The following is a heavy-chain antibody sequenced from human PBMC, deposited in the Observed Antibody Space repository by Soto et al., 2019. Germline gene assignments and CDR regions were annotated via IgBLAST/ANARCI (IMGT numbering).Heavy chain of an antibody. Sequence: PGGSLRLACAASGFSISSNYMSWVRQPPGKGLEWVSVIYSAGSTYYADSVKGRFTISRDNSKNPLYLPMNSLRGEGMAVYYCARDTRYYHDNTGLAYYYGMDVWGQGTTVTVSS. CDR2: IYSAGST. J-gene: IGHJ6*02. D-gene: IGHD3-22*01. V-gene: IGHV3-53*01. CDR3: ARDTRYYHDNTGLAYYYGMDV. CDR1: GFSISSNY.